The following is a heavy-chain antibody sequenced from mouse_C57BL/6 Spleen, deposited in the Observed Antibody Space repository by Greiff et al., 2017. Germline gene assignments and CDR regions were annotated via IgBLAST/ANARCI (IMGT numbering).Heavy chain of an antibody. CDR2: IDPSDSYT. D-gene: IGHD2-3*01. CDR1: GYTFTSYW. J-gene: IGHJ4*01. Sequence: VQLQQPGAELVMPGASVKLSCKASGYTFTSYWMHWVKQRPGQGLEWIGEIDPSDSYTNYNQKFKGKSTLTVDKSSSTAYMQLSSLTSEDSAVYYCARSGGLLRAMDYWGQGTSVTVSS. CDR3: ARSGGLLRAMDY. V-gene: IGHV1-69*01.